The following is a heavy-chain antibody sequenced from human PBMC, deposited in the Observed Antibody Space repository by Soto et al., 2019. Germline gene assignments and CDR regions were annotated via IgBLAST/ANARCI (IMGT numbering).Heavy chain of an antibody. CDR2: ISNNGNTR. D-gene: IGHD3-10*01. CDR3: VRRGSGYYYGPLDY. CDR1: GFMFSRYA. J-gene: IGHJ4*02. Sequence: ESVGGVVQPGRSLRLSCAASGFMFSRYAMHWVRQAPGKGLEWLAVISNNGNTRSHTDSVQGRFTISRDNSNNPVLLQMNSLRHEDTAVYYCVRRGSGYYYGPLDYWGRGTLVTVS. V-gene: IGHV3-30*04.